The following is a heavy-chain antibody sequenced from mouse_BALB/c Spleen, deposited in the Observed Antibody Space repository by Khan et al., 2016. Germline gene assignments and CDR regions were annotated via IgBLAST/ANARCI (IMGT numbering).Heavy chain of an antibody. D-gene: IGHD2-1*01. CDR2: INTHSGVP. CDR3: ARCGNFFHWYFDV. J-gene: IGHJ1*01. V-gene: IGHV9-4*02. Sequence: QIQLVQSGPELKKPGETVRISCKASGYTFTTAGMQWVQKMPGTGLKWIGWINTHSGVPKYAEDFKGRFAFSLETSASTAYLQISNLKNEDTATYFCARCGNFFHWYFDVWGAGTTVTVSS. CDR1: GYTFTTAG.